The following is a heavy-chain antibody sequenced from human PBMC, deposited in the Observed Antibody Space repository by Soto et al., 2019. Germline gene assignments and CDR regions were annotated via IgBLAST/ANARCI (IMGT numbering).Heavy chain of an antibody. CDR2: IGTAGDT. J-gene: IGHJ6*02. Sequence: GGSLRLSCAASGFTFSSYDMHWVRQATGKGLEWVSAIGTAGDTYYPGSVKGRFTISRENAKNSLYLQMNSLRAEDTAVYYCARDLSPRYYYYGMDVWGQGTTVTVSS. CDR3: ARDLSPRYYYYGMDV. CDR1: GFTFSSYD. V-gene: IGHV3-13*01.